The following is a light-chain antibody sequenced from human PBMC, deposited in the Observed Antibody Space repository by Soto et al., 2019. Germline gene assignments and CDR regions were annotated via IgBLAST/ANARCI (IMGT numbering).Light chain of an antibody. Sequence: DIVMTQSPDSLAVSLGERATINCKSSQSVLDSINNKNAAAWYQHKPGQPPKLLIYWASTRESGVPGRFSGGWFDTDFSLTISGLQPEDVAVYYCQQYYNSTYTFGQGTKLEIK. CDR3: QQYYNSTYT. CDR1: QSVLDSINNKNA. V-gene: IGKV4-1*01. J-gene: IGKJ2*01. CDR2: WAS.